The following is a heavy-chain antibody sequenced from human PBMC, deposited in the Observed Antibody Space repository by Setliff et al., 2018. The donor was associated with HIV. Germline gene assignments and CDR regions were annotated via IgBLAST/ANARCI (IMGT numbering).Heavy chain of an antibody. J-gene: IGHJ4*02. D-gene: IGHD2-21*02. Sequence: ASVKVSCKASGYAFSNYGINWVRQAPGQGLEWMGWISGYNGNTNYAQKLHGRVTMTTDTSTNTAYMELRSLRSDDTAVYYCASGGDYYFDSWGQGTLVTVSS. CDR3: ASGGDYYFDS. CDR1: GYAFSNYG. V-gene: IGHV1-18*04. CDR2: ISGYNGNT.